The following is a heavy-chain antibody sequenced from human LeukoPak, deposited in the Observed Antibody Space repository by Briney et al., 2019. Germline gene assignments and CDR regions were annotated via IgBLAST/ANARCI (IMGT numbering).Heavy chain of an antibody. J-gene: IGHJ4*02. CDR3: ARGTYSYGYAFDY. CDR2: IYPGDSDT. V-gene: IGHV5-51*01. D-gene: IGHD5-18*01. Sequence: GESLKISCKGSGYSFTSYWIGWVRQMPGKGLESMGIIYPGDSDTRYSPSFQGQVTISADKSISTAYLQWSSLKASDTAMYYCARGTYSYGYAFDYWGQGTLVTVSS. CDR1: GYSFTSYW.